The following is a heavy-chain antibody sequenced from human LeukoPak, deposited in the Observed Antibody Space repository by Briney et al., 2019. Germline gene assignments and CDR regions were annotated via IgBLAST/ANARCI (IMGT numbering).Heavy chain of an antibody. Sequence: GGSLRLSCAVSGITLSNYGMSWVRQAPGKGLEWVAGISGSGGRTSYADSVKGRFTISRGSPKNTLYLQMNSLRAEDTAVYFCAKRGVVIRVVLVGFHKEAYYFDSWGQGALVTVSS. CDR2: ISGSGGRT. CDR3: AKRGVVIRVVLVGFHKEAYYFDS. D-gene: IGHD3-10*01. CDR1: GITLSNYG. V-gene: IGHV3-23*01. J-gene: IGHJ4*02.